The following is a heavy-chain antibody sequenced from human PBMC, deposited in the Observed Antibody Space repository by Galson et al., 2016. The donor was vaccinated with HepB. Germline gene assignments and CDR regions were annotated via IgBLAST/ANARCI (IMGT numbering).Heavy chain of an antibody. CDR3: ARDPPALGHLGAS. D-gene: IGHD3-16*01. J-gene: IGHJ5*02. Sequence: SLRLSCAVSGFTLSGDYVTWVRQAPGAGLQWVSLLYLDGSAYYADSVTGRFTMSRDLSKNPLFLQMGSLRPEDTATYYCARDPPALGHLGASWGQGTPVTVSS. CDR2: LYLDGSA. V-gene: IGHV3-53*01. CDR1: GFTLSGDY.